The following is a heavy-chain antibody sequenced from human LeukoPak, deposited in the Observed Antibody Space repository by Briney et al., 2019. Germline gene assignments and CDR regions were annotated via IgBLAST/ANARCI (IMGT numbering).Heavy chain of an antibody. V-gene: IGHV3-13*01. CDR2: VSSGFHA. CDR1: GFTLGSHD. D-gene: IGHD2-15*01. CDR3: ASTFPYCGAGSCAL. J-gene: IGHJ1*01. Sequence: GGSLRLSCTASGFTLGSHDMHWVRQIPGQGLEWVAAVSSGFHAFFADSVQGRFTVSREDARNSLYLQMNSLRADDTAVYYCASTFPYCGAGSCALGGQGTLVIVSS.